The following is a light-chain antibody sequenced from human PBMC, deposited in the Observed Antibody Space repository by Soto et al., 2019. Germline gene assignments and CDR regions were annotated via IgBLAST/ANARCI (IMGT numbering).Light chain of an antibody. J-gene: IGKJ1*01. CDR2: AAS. V-gene: IGKV1-6*01. CDR1: QGIRND. Sequence: AIHMTQSPSSLSASVGDRVTITCRASQGIRNDLGWYQQKPGKAPSLLIYAASSLQSGVPSRFSGSGSGTDFTLTISSLQPEDFATYYCLQDYNYPRTFGQGTKVGIK. CDR3: LQDYNYPRT.